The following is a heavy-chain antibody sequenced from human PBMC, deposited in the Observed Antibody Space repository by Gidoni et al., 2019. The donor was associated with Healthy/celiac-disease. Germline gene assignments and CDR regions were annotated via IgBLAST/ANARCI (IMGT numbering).Heavy chain of an antibody. CDR3: ARLWVGNWFDP. CDR1: GYSIRSGYY. V-gene: IGHV4-38-2*01. D-gene: IGHD1-26*01. Sequence: QVQLQESGPGLVKPSETLSLTCAVPGYSIRSGYYWGWIRQPPGKGLEGIGSIYHSGSTYSNPSLKSRVTISVDTSKNQFSLKLSSVTAADTAVYYCARLWVGNWFDPWGQGTLVTVSS. J-gene: IGHJ5*02. CDR2: IYHSGST.